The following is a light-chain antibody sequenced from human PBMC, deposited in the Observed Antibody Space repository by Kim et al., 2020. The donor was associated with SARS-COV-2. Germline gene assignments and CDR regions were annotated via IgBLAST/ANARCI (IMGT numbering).Light chain of an antibody. CDR1: QSVNTY. CDR2: GVS. CDR3: QQYNNRPPWT. Sequence: SPGVRATLSCWASQSVNTYFAWCQPMPGQAPTLIISGVSIRATGNPARFSGSASGTEFTLTSSSLQSEDLAVYYCQQYNNRPPWTFGQGTKVYIK. V-gene: IGKV3-15*01. J-gene: IGKJ1*01.